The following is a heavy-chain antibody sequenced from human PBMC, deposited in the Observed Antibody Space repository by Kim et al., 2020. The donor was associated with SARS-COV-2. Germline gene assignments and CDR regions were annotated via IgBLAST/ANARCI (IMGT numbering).Heavy chain of an antibody. V-gene: IGHV3-11*05. CDR2: ISGTGSFT. D-gene: IGHD3-22*01. Sequence: GGSLRLSCAASGFTFGDHDMTWIRQSPGKGLEWISYISGTGSFTNYADSVKGRFTISRDNAEKSLFLHMSSLRADDTAVYYCARAGLNDSSGDYPDHWGQGTLVTVSS. J-gene: IGHJ4*02. CDR3: ARAGLNDSSGDYPDH. CDR1: GFTFGDHD.